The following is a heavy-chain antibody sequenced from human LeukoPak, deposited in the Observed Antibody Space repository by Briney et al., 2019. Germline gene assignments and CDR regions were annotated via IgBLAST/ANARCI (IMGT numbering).Heavy chain of an antibody. J-gene: IGHJ5*02. Sequence: SQTLSLTCIVSGGSISSGDYYLSWIRQHPGKGLEWIGYIYYSGSTNYNPSLKSRVTISVDTSKNQFSLKLSSVTAADTAVYYCARYGSGGNWFDPWGQGTLVTVSS. CDR1: GGSISSGDYY. D-gene: IGHD3-10*01. CDR3: ARYGSGGNWFDP. V-gene: IGHV4-30-4*08. CDR2: IYYSGST.